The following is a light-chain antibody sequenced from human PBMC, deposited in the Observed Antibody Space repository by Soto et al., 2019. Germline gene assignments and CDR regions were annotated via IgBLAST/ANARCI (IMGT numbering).Light chain of an antibody. CDR1: SSDVGDYNY. V-gene: IGLV2-8*01. Sequence: QSARTQPPSASGSPGQSVTISCTGTSSDVGDYNYVSWYQQHPGKAPKLMIYEVSKRPSGVPDRFSGSKSGNTASLTVSGLQAEDEADYYCSSYAGSNNFVFGGGTKLTVL. CDR3: SSYAGSNNFV. CDR2: EVS. J-gene: IGLJ2*01.